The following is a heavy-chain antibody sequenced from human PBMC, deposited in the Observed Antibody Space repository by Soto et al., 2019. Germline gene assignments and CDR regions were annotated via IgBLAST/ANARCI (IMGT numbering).Heavy chain of an antibody. CDR1: GASISSYY. J-gene: IGHJ5*02. CDR2: IYYSGNT. D-gene: IGHD3-9*01. CDR3: ARDCGDYDILTGYSKDNWFDP. V-gene: IGHV4-59*01. Sequence: PSETLSLTCTVSGASISSYYWSWIRQPPGKGLEWIGYIYYSGNTNYNPSLKSRVTISVDTSKNQFSLKLSSVTAADTAVYYCARDCGDYDILTGYSKDNWFDPWGQGTLVTVSS.